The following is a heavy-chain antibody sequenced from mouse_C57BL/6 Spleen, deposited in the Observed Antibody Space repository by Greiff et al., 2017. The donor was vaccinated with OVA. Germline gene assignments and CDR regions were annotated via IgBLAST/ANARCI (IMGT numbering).Heavy chain of an antibody. CDR3: TRITTVVAPYYFDY. J-gene: IGHJ2*01. CDR1: GYTFTSYW. CDR2: IYPGNSYT. Sequence: EVQLQQSGTVLARPGASVKMSCKTSGYTFTSYWMHWVNQRPGEGLEWIGAIYPGNSYTSYNQKFKGKAKLTAVTSASTAYMELSSLTNEDSAVYYCTRITTVVAPYYFDYWGQGTTLTVSS. D-gene: IGHD1-1*01. V-gene: IGHV1-5*01.